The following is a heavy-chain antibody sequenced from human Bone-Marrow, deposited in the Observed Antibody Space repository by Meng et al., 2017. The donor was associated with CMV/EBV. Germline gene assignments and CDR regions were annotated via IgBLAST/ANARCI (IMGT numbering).Heavy chain of an antibody. CDR2: IRSKANSYAT. J-gene: IGHJ4*02. CDR1: GFTFSGSA. V-gene: IGHV3-73*01. D-gene: IGHD2-21*01. CDR3: TSQTLWWGGY. Sequence: GGSLRLSCAASGFTFSGSAMHWVRQASGKGLEWVGRIRSKANSYATAYAASVKGRFTISRADSKNTAYLQMNSLKTEDTAVYYCTSQTLWWGGYWGQGTLVTVSS.